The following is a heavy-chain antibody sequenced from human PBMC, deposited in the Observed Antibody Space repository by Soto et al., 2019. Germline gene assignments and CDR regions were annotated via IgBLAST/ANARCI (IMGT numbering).Heavy chain of an antibody. CDR1: GGSFSNYY. CDR3: AIKYSSGYYYRDY. D-gene: IGHD3-22*01. V-gene: IGHV4-34*01. Sequence: SETLSLTCAVYGGSFSNYYWSWIRQSPGKGLEWIGEINPNGSPNYSPSLKSRVTISVATSNDQFSLKLSSVTAADTAVYYCAIKYSSGYYYRDYWGQGTLVTV. CDR2: INPNGSP. J-gene: IGHJ4*02.